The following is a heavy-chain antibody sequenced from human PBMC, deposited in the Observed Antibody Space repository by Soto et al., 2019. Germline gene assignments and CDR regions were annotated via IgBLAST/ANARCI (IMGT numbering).Heavy chain of an antibody. CDR3: ARPTTMVRGVIITRDYYMDV. V-gene: IGHV4-39*01. CDR2: IYYSGST. CDR1: GDSISSSSYY. D-gene: IGHD3-10*01. Sequence: SETLSLTCTISGDSISSSSYYSGWIRQPPGKGPEWIGSIYYSGSTYYNPSLKSRVTISVDTSKNQFSLKLSSVTAADTAVYYCARPTTMVRGVIITRDYYMDVWGKGTTVTVSS. J-gene: IGHJ6*03.